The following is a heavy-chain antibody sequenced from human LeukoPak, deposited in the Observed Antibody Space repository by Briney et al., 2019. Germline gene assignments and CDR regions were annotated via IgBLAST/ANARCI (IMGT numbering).Heavy chain of an antibody. J-gene: IGHJ1*01. CDR2: IYYSGST. D-gene: IGHD4-17*01. CDR1: GGSISSGDYY. V-gene: IGHV4-30-4*01. Sequence: SPTLSLTWPVSGGSISSGDYYGSWIRQPRGEGLGWIWYIYYSGSTYYNPSLTSRITIAIDTSKNQFSLKLSSVTAADTAVYYCARSLYGDYGYLQHWGQGTLVTVSS. CDR3: ARSLYGDYGYLQH.